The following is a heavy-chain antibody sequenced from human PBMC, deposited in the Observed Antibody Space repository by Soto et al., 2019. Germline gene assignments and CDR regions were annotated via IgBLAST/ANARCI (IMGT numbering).Heavy chain of an antibody. Sequence: QVQLVQSGAEVKKHGSSVKVSCKTSGGTFSSYAISWVRQASGQGLEWMGGIIPIFGTANYAQKFQGRVTMTADESTSTAYMELSSLRSEDTAVYYCARSVAKYYYYSMDVWCQGTTVTVSS. D-gene: IGHD5-12*01. CDR3: ARSVAKYYYYSMDV. CDR2: IIPIFGTA. V-gene: IGHV1-69*12. CDR1: GGTFSSYA. J-gene: IGHJ6*02.